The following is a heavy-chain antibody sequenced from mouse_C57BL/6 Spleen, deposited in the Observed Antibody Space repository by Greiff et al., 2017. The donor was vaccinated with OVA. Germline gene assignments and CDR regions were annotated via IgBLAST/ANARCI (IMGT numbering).Heavy chain of an antibody. CDR2: IRNKANGYTT. J-gene: IGHJ2*01. Sequence: EVQLVESGGGLVQPGGSLSLSCAASGFTFTDYYMSWVRQPPGKALEWLGFIRNKANGYTTEYSSSVKGRFTISRDNSKSNLYLQMNALRDEDRANCSCARANWDGGLDYWGQGTTLTVSS. D-gene: IGHD4-1*02. CDR1: GFTFTDYY. V-gene: IGHV7-3*01. CDR3: ARANWDGGLDY.